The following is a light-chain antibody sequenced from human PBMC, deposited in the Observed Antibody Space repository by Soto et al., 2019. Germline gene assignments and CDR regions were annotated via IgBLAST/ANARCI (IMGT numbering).Light chain of an antibody. CDR2: AAS. Sequence: DIQMTQSPSSLSASVGSRVSITCRASQGINNYLAWYQQKPGKVPKVLIYAASTLQPGVPSRFSGSGSGTDFTLTINSLQPDDIATYYCQNYYSDPITCGQGTRMEIK. J-gene: IGKJ5*01. CDR3: QNYYSDPIT. V-gene: IGKV1-27*01. CDR1: QGINNY.